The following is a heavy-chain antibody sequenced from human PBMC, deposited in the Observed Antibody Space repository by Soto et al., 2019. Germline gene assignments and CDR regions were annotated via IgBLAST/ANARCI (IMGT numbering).Heavy chain of an antibody. CDR1: GGSYIGYY. V-gene: IGHV4-34*01. Sequence: PSDTLSLTCAVYGGSYIGYYWSWIRQPPGKGLEWIGEINHSGSTNYNPSLKSRVTISVDTSKNQFSLKLSSVTAADTAVYYCARGYYYGSGSQPYYYYGMDVWGQGTTVT. J-gene: IGHJ6*02. CDR2: INHSGST. D-gene: IGHD3-10*01. CDR3: ARGYYYGSGSQPYYYYGMDV.